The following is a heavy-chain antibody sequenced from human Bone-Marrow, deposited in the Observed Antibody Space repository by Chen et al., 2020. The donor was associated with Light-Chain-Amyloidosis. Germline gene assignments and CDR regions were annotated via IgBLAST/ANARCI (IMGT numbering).Heavy chain of an antibody. J-gene: IGHJ4*02. Sequence: EVQLVETGGGLIQPGGSLRLSCAASGFTVRSNYLSWVRQAPGKGLEWVSVIFSCGNTYYADSGKVRFTISRDNSKNTLYLQMNSLIAEDTAVYYCAGMDRSGYYHFQYWGQGTLVTVSS. CDR1: GFTVRSNY. D-gene: IGHD3-22*01. CDR2: IFSCGNT. V-gene: IGHV3-53*02. CDR3: AGMDRSGYYHFQY.